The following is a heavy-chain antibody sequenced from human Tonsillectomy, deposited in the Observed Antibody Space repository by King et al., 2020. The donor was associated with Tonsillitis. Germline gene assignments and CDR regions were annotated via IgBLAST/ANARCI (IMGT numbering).Heavy chain of an antibody. CDR1: GGSISSYY. D-gene: IGHD4-17*01. V-gene: IGHV4-59*01. CDR3: ARDRYDYGGGWYFDL. CDR2: IYYSGST. J-gene: IGHJ2*01. Sequence: VQLQESGPGLVKPSETLSLTCTVSGGSISSYYWSWIRQPPGKGLEWIGYIYYSGSTNYNPSLKSRVTISVDTSKNQFSLKLSSVTAADTAVYYCARDRYDYGGGWYFDLWGRGPLVTVSS.